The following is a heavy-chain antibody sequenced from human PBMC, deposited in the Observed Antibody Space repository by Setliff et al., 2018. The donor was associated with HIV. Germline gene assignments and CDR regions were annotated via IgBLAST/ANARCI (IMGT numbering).Heavy chain of an antibody. CDR1: GYTFTTYD. J-gene: IGHJ4*02. CDR2: ISPYNGHT. CDR3: ARTDYGGNSGGNYFDY. Sequence: ASVKVSCKASGYTFTTYDITWVRQAPGQGLEWLGWISPYNGHTNFAQKFQGRVTMTTDTATSTAHMEVRSLRSDGTAVYYCARTDYGGNSGGNYFDYWGQGSLVTVSS. D-gene: IGHD4-17*01. V-gene: IGHV1-18*01.